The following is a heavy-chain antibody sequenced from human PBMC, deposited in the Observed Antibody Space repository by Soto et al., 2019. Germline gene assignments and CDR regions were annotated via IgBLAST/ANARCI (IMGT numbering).Heavy chain of an antibody. Sequence: ASVKVSCKASGYTFTGYYMHWVRQAPGQGLEWMGWINPNSGGTNYAQKFQGWVTMTRDTSISTAYMELRSLRSDDTAVYYCARDWLIQDIVVVPAAIPFDCWGQGTLVTVPS. J-gene: IGHJ4*02. V-gene: IGHV1-2*04. D-gene: IGHD2-2*02. CDR2: INPNSGGT. CDR3: ARDWLIQDIVVVPAAIPFDC. CDR1: GYTFTGYY.